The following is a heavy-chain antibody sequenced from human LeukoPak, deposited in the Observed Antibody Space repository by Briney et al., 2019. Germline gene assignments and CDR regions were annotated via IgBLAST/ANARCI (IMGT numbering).Heavy chain of an antibody. CDR3: ARGQPMGAH. Sequence: GGSLRLSCAASGFTFSSYSMNWVRQAPGKGLEWVASIKQDGSEEQYVDSVKGRFSISRDNAKNSQHLQMNSLRVEDTAIYYCARGQPMGAHWGQGTLVTVSS. J-gene: IGHJ4*02. D-gene: IGHD3-16*01. CDR1: GFTFSSYS. CDR2: IKQDGSEE. V-gene: IGHV3-7*04.